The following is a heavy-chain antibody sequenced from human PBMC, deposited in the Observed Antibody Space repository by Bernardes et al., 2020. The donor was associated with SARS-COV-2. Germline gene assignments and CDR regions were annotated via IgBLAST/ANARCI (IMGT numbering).Heavy chain of an antibody. CDR3: AHRLSYTMVPGSLGFQY. V-gene: IGHV2-5*01. CDR2: IYSNDDK. CDR1: GFSLSTSGVG. D-gene: IGHD2-8*01. J-gene: IGHJ1*01. Sequence: SGPTLVKPTQTLTLTCTFSGFSLSTSGVGVGWIRQPPGKALEWLALIYSNDDKRYSPSLKNRLTITEDTSKNQVVLTMTNMDPMDTATYYCAHRLSYTMVPGSLGFQYWGPGTLVTVSS.